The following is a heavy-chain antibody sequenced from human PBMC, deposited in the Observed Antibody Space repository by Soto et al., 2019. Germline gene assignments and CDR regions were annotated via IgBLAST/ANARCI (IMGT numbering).Heavy chain of an antibody. CDR1: GFTFSSYS. D-gene: IGHD3-10*01. CDR3: VRGPSLLWFGEDAFDI. Sequence: GGSLRLSCAASGFTFSSYSMNWVRQAPGKGLEWVSSISSSSSYIYYADSVKGRFTISRDNAKNSLYLQMNSLRAEDTAVYYCVRGPSLLWFGEDAFDIWGQGTMVTVSS. J-gene: IGHJ3*02. CDR2: ISSSSSYI. V-gene: IGHV3-21*01.